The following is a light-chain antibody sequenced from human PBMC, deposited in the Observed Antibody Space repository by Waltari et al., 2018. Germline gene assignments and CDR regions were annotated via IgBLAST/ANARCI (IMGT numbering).Light chain of an antibody. CDR2: EVS. CDR1: SSDIGSYNY. J-gene: IGLJ1*01. V-gene: IGLV2-14*01. CDR3: SSFTTSNTLV. Sequence: QSALTQPASVSGSPGQSITISCTGSSSDIGSYNYVSWYQQNPGKVPKLLIYEVSNRPSVISERFSGSKSGNTASLTISGLQAEDDSDYYCSSFTTSNTLVYGSGTKVTVL.